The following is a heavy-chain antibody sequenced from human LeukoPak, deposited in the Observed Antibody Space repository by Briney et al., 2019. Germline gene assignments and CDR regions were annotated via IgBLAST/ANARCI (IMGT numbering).Heavy chain of an antibody. CDR2: IYYSGST. Sequence: SETLSLTCTVSGDSITNYYWSWIRQPPGKGLEWIGYIYYSGSTNYNPSLKSRVTISVDTSKNQFSLKLNSVTAADTAVYYCARDRITGALFDYYYGMDVWGQGTTVTVSS. V-gene: IGHV4-59*01. CDR3: ARDRITGALFDYYYGMDV. CDR1: GDSITNYY. J-gene: IGHJ6*02. D-gene: IGHD1-20*01.